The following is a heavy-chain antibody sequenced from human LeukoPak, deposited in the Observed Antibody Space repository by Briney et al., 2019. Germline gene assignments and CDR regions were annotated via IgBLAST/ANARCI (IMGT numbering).Heavy chain of an antibody. J-gene: IGHJ5*02. D-gene: IGHD6-13*01. Sequence: PSETLSLTCTVSGGSISSYYWSWIRQPPGKGLEWIGYIYYSGSTNYNPSLKSRVTISVDTSKNQFSLKLSSVTAADTAVYYCARVNVAAGTYFDNWFDPWGQGTLVTVSS. CDR3: ARVNVAAGTYFDNWFDP. CDR1: GGSISSYY. V-gene: IGHV4-59*01. CDR2: IYYSGST.